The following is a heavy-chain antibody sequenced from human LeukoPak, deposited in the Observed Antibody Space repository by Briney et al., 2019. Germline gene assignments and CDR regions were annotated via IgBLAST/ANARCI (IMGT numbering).Heavy chain of an antibody. V-gene: IGHV1-46*01. CDR2: INPSGGST. CDR3: AKGCSLGGDCYSPFDY. Sequence: ATVKVSCKASGYTFTSYYMHWVRQAPGQGLEWMGIINPSGGSTSYAQKFQGRVTMTRDTSTSTVYMELSSLRAEDTAVYYCAKGCSLGGDCYSPFDYWGQGTLVTVSS. CDR1: GYTFTSYY. D-gene: IGHD2-21*02. J-gene: IGHJ4*02.